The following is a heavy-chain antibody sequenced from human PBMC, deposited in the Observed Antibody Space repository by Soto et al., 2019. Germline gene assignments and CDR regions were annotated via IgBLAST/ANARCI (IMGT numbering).Heavy chain of an antibody. CDR2: IDPSDSYT. V-gene: IGHV5-10-1*01. D-gene: IGHD3-22*01. J-gene: IGHJ6*02. Sequence: GESLNISCKGSGYSFTSYWISWVRQMPGKGLEWMGRIDPSDSYTNYSPSFQGHVTISTDKSISTAYLQWSSLKASDTAMYYCASRHDDDSSGYPYGLDGWGHGTTVTV. CDR3: ASRHDDDSSGYPYGLDG. CDR1: GYSFTSYW.